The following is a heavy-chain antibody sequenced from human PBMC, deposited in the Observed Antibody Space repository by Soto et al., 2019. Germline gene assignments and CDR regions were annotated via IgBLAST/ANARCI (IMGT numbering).Heavy chain of an antibody. D-gene: IGHD7-27*01. CDR1: GGSFSGYY. CDR2: INHSGST. CDR3: ARAPLTGDPRDAFDI. J-gene: IGHJ3*02. V-gene: IGHV4-34*01. Sequence: SETLSLTCAVYGGSFSGYYWSWIRQPPGKGLEWIGEINHSGSTNYNPSLKSRVTISVDTSKNQFSLKRSSVTAADTAVYYCARAPLTGDPRDAFDIWGQGTMVTVSS.